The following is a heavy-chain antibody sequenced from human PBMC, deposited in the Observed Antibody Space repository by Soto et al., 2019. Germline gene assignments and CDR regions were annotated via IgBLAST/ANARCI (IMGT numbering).Heavy chain of an antibody. D-gene: IGHD2-2*01. CDR3: ARDELGYCSSTSCYFPLGY. J-gene: IGHJ4*02. V-gene: IGHV3-30-3*01. CDR2: ISYDGSNK. CDR1: GFTFSSYA. Sequence: RRLSFAASGFTFSSYAMHWVRQAPGKGLEWVAVISYDGSNKYYADSVKGRFTISRDNSKNTLYLQMNSLRAEDTAVYYCARDELGYCSSTSCYFPLGYWGQGTLVTVSS.